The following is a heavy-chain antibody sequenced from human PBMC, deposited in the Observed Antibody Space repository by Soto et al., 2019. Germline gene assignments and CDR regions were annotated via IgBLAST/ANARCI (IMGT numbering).Heavy chain of an antibody. CDR3: ARATGSTGYSGYDYVGALDY. V-gene: IGHV4-31*03. CDR1: GGSISSGGYY. Sequence: TLSLTCTVSGGSISSGGYYWSWIRQHPGKGLEWIGYIYYSGSTYYNPSLKSRVTISVDTSKNQFSLKLSSVTAADTAVYYCARATGSTGYSGYDYVGALDYWGQGTLVTVSS. CDR2: IYYSGST. D-gene: IGHD5-12*01. J-gene: IGHJ4*02.